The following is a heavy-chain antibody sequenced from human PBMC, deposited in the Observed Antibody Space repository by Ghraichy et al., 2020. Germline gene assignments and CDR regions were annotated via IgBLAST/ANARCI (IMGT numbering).Heavy chain of an antibody. Sequence: SETLSLTCAVYGGSFSDYYWTWIRQPPGKGLQWIGEINHRGSTNYNPSLKSRVTISLDTSRNQFSLKLNSVTAADTAVYYCASTSYGILTGYQPRDTWGQGTLVTVSS. CDR2: INHRGST. V-gene: IGHV4-34*01. J-gene: IGHJ5*02. CDR3: ASTSYGILTGYQPRDT. D-gene: IGHD3-9*01. CDR1: GGSFSDYY.